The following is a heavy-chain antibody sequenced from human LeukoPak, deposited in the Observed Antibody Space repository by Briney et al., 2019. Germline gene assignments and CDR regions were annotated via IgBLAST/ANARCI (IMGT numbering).Heavy chain of an antibody. Sequence: PGGSLRLSCAASGFTFSNYAMNWVRLAPGKCLEWVSVISSGGGTTYYSDSVKGRFIISRDNSKNTLYLQMNSLRVDDTALYYCAKAGIAVPATPEYCGQGTQVTVSS. J-gene: IGHJ4*02. D-gene: IGHD6-19*01. CDR3: AKAGIAVPATPEY. V-gene: IGHV3-23*01. CDR2: ISSGGGTT. CDR1: GFTFSNYA.